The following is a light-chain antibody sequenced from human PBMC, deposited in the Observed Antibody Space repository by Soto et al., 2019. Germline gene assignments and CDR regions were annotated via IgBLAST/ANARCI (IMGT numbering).Light chain of an antibody. CDR2: LGS. CDR1: QSLLHSNGYNY. Sequence: DIVMTQSPLSLPVTPGEPASISCRSSQSLLHSNGYNYLDWYLQKPGQSPQLLIYLGSNRASGVPDRFSGSGSGTDFTLKISRVEAEDVWVYYCMQALQTPKTCGQGTKVEIK. J-gene: IGKJ1*01. CDR3: MQALQTPKT. V-gene: IGKV2-28*01.